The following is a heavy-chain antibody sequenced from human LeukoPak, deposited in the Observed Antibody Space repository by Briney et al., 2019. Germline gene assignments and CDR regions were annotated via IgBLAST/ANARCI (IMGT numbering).Heavy chain of an antibody. Sequence: ASVEVSCKASGYTFTGYYMHWVRQAPGQGLEWMGWINPNSGGTNYAQKFQGRVTMTRDTSISTAYMELSRLRSDDTAVYYCARDLIVGTYYYYGMDVWGQGTTVTVSS. CDR3: ARDLIVGTYYYYGMDV. CDR2: INPNSGGT. V-gene: IGHV1-2*02. J-gene: IGHJ6*02. D-gene: IGHD1-26*01. CDR1: GYTFTGYY.